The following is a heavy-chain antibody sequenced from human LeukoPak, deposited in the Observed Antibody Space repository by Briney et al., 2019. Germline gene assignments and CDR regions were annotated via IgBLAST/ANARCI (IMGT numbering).Heavy chain of an antibody. V-gene: IGHV3-53*01. CDR2: LYSDGNT. CDR3: ARGVEPLAANTLAY. J-gene: IGHJ4*02. D-gene: IGHD1-14*01. Sequence: GGSRRLSCAASGFTVITNDMTWVRQAPGKGPEWVSVLYSDGNTKYADSVQGRFTISRDNSKNTLYLEMNSLSPDDTAVYYCARGVEPLAANTLAYWGQGTLVTVSS. CDR1: GFTVITND.